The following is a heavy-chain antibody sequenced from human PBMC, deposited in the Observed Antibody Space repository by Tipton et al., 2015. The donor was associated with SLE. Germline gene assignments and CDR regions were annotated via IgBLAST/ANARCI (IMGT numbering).Heavy chain of an antibody. Sequence: TLSLTCAVSGGSLSGFNWSWIRQTPGRGLEWIGQINLFGATDYNPSLKSRVTISVDTSKTQFSLKLTSVTAADTAVYYCARTQRGNSGYDLWGQGTLVTVSS. CDR3: ARTQRGNSGYDL. CDR1: GGSLSGFN. CDR2: INLFGAT. D-gene: IGHD5-12*01. V-gene: IGHV4-34*01. J-gene: IGHJ4*02.